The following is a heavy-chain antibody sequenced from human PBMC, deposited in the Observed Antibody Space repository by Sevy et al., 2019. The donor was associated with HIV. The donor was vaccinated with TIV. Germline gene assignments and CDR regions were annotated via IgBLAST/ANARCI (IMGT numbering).Heavy chain of an antibody. CDR3: AGEGCSKPHDY. CDR2: FSFGCGKI. V-gene: IGHV3-23*01. J-gene: IGHJ4*02. CDR1: GFTFSNYA. D-gene: IGHD2-2*01. Sequence: GGSLRLSCAASGFTFSNYAMSWVRQAPGKGLEWVSTFSFGCGKINYADSVKGRFTISRDNSKNTLYLQMNSLRAEDTALYYCAGEGCSKPHDYWGQGTLVTVSS.